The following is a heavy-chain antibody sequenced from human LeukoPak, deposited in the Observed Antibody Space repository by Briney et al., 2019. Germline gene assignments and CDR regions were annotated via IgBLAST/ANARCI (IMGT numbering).Heavy chain of an antibody. CDR1: GGSFSGYY. CDR2: INHSGST. CDR3: ARGAIYYYYGMDV. J-gene: IGHJ6*02. V-gene: IGHV4-34*01. Sequence: SETLSLTCAVYGGSFSGYYWSWIRQPPGKGLEWIGEINHSGSTNYNPSLKSRVTISVDTSKNQFSLKLSSVTAADTAVYYCARGAIYYYYGMDVWGQGTTATVSS.